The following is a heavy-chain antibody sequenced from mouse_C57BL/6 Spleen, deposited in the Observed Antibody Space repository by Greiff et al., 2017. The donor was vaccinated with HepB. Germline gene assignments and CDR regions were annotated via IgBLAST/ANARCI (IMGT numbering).Heavy chain of an antibody. CDR1: GFTFSNYW. V-gene: IGHV6-3*01. J-gene: IGHJ4*01. CDR3: TGGSYAMGY. CDR2: IRLKSDNYAT. Sequence: EVKVEESGGGLVQPGGSMKLSCVASGFTFSNYWMNWVRQSPEKGLEWVAQIRLKSDNYATHYAESVKGRFTISRDDSKSSVYLQMHNLRAEDTGNYYGTGGSYAMGYWGQGTSVTVSS.